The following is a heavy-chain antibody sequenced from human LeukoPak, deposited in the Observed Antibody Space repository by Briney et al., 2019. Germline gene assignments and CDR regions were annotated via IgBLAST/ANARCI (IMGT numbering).Heavy chain of an antibody. Sequence: GGSLRLSCAASEFTVSANYMNWVRQAPGKGLEWVSAISGNGGSTYYADSVKGRFTISRDNSKNTLYLQMNSLRAEDTAVYYCAKISGNCSGGSCYYWGQGTLVTVSS. CDR2: ISGNGGST. CDR3: AKISGNCSGGSCYY. D-gene: IGHD2-15*01. V-gene: IGHV3-23*01. CDR1: EFTVSANY. J-gene: IGHJ4*02.